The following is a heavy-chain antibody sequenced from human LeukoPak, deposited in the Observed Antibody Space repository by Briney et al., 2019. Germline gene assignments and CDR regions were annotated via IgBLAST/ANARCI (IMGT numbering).Heavy chain of an antibody. D-gene: IGHD2-8*01. CDR1: GFTFSSYA. J-gene: IGHJ6*02. V-gene: IGHV3-23*01. Sequence: GGSLRLSCAASGFTFSSYAMSWVRQAPGKGLEWVSGISGSGDNTYYADSVKGRFTISRDNSKNTLDLQMNSLRAEDTAVYYCARDHADIVLMVYAIRHGMDVWGQGTTVTVSS. CDR2: ISGSGDNT. CDR3: ARDHADIVLMVYAIRHGMDV.